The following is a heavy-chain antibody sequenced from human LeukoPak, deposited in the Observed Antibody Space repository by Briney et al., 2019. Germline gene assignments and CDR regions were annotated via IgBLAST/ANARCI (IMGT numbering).Heavy chain of an antibody. CDR1: GFTFSSYG. J-gene: IGHJ6*02. CDR2: ISYDGSNK. D-gene: IGHD5-18*01. Sequence: PGGSLRLSCAASGFTFSSYGMHWVRQAPGKGLEWVAVISYDGSNKYYADSVKGRFTISRDNSKNTLYLQMNSLRAEDTAVYYCARGVDRYSYDNYYYCGMDVWGQGTTVTVSS. CDR3: ARGVDRYSYDNYYYCGMDV. V-gene: IGHV3-30*03.